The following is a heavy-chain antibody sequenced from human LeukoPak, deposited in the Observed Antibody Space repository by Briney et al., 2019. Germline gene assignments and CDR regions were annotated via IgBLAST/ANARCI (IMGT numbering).Heavy chain of an antibody. CDR3: ARESGGPKVRGVISP. Sequence: SVKVSCKASGGTFSSYAISWVRQAPGQGLEWMGRIIPILGIANYAQKFQGRVTITAGKSTSTAYMELSSLRSEDTAVYYCARESGGPKVRGVISPWGQGTLVTVSS. J-gene: IGHJ5*02. CDR1: GGTFSSYA. D-gene: IGHD3-10*01. CDR2: IIPILGIA. V-gene: IGHV1-69*04.